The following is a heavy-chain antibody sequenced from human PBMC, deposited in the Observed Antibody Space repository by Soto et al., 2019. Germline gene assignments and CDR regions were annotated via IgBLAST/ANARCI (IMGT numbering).Heavy chain of an antibody. V-gene: IGHV4-34*01. J-gene: IGHJ4*02. Sequence: QVQLQQWGAGLLKPSETLSLTCAVYGGSFSGYYWTWIRQPPGTGLAWVGEINHSGSTTHNPSVKSRVTRAVAKSTNQFSLKLTSVNDADTAVYSCARDKITGRFDYWGQGTLVTVSS. CDR1: GGSFSGYY. D-gene: IGHD2-8*02. CDR2: INHSGST. CDR3: ARDKITGRFDY.